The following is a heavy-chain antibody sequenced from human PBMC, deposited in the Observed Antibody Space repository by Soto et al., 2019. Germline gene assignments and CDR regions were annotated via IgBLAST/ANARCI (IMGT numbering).Heavy chain of an antibody. CDR1: GYTFTSYG. J-gene: IGHJ4*02. CDR2: ISAYNGNT. Sequence: ASVKVSCKASGYTFTSYGISWVRRAPGQGLEWMGWISAYNGNTNYAQKLQGRVTMTTDTSTSTAYMELRSLRSDDTAVYYCARDSTSGVVITTPLDYWGQGTLGTVSS. V-gene: IGHV1-18*01. CDR3: ARDSTSGVVITTPLDY. D-gene: IGHD3-22*01.